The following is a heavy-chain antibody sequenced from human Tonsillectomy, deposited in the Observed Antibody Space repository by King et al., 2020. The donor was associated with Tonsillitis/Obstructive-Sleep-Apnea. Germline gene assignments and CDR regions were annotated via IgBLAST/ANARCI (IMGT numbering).Heavy chain of an antibody. CDR3: AGGRREPRILFYYYYMDV. J-gene: IGHJ6*03. CDR2: INHSGST. D-gene: IGHD2-15*01. CDR1: GGSFSGYY. Sequence: VQLQQWGAGLLKPSEPLSLTCAVYGGSFSGYYWSWIRQPPGKGLEWIGEINHSGSTNYNPSLKSRVTISVDTSKNQFSLKLSSVTAADTAVYYCAGGRREPRILFYYYYMDVWGKGTTVTVSS. V-gene: IGHV4-34*01.